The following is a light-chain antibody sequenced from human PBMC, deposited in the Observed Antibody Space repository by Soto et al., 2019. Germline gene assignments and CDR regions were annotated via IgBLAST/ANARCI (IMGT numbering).Light chain of an antibody. Sequence: ERVMTQSPATLSVSPWERVTLSCRASQSVSSNLAWYQQKPGQAPRLLIYAASTRATGIPARFSGSGSGTEFTLTISSLQSEDFGVYYCQQYNNWPPITFGQGTRLEIK. CDR3: QQYNNWPPIT. V-gene: IGKV3-15*01. CDR2: AAS. CDR1: QSVSSN. J-gene: IGKJ5*01.